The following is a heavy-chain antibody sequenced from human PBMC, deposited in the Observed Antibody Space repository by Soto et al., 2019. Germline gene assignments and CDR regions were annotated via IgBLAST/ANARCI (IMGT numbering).Heavy chain of an antibody. J-gene: IGHJ4*02. V-gene: IGHV3-11*01. CDR2: ISSSGSTI. Sequence: GGSLRLSCAASGFTFSDYYMSWIRQAPGKGLEWVSYISSSGSTIYYADSVKGRFTISRDNAKNSLYLQMNSLRAEDTAVYYCTGGYCSGGSCGPLDYWGQGTLVTVSS. CDR3: TGGYCSGGSCGPLDY. CDR1: GFTFSDYY. D-gene: IGHD2-15*01.